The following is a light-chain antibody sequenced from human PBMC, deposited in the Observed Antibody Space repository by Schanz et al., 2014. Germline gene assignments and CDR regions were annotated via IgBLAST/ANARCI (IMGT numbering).Light chain of an antibody. Sequence: EIVLTQSPGTLSLSPGERATLSCRASQSVSSYLAWYQQKPGQAPRVLIYGASIRATGIPDRFSGSGSGTDFTLTISRLEPEDFAVYYCQHYSMSPLFGQGTKVEIK. J-gene: IGKJ1*01. CDR3: QHYSMSPL. CDR1: QSVSSY. CDR2: GAS. V-gene: IGKV3-20*01.